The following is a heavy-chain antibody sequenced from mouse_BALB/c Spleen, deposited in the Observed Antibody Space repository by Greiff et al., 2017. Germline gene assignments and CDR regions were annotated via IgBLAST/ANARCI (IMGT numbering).Heavy chain of an antibody. Sequence: VQLQQSGAELARPGASVKLSCKASGYTFTSYWMQWVKQRPGQGLEWIGAIYPGDGDTRYTQKFKGKATLTADKSSSTAYMQLSSLASEDSAVYYCAREGGYETFDYWGQGTTLTVSS. CDR3: AREGGYETFDY. CDR1: GYTFTSYW. D-gene: IGHD2-2*01. CDR2: IYPGDGDT. J-gene: IGHJ2*01. V-gene: IGHV1-87*01.